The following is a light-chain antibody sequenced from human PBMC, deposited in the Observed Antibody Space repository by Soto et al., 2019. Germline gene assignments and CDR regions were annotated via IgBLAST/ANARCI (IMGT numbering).Light chain of an antibody. V-gene: IGKV1-12*01. J-gene: IGKJ4*02. CDR2: DAS. CDR3: QHANNFPLT. CDR1: QGINSW. Sequence: IQMTQSPSSVSASVGHRVTITCRASQGINSWLAWYQRKPVKAHTLVPFDASSFQSRRPSRFSGSGSGTDCTITTSSLQPDDVATSYCQHANNFPLTFGGGTKVDIK.